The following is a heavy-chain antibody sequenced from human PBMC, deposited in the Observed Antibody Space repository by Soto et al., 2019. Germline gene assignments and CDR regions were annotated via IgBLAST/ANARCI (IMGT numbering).Heavy chain of an antibody. D-gene: IGHD3-9*01. CDR3: AGYDILTGYYKDY. CDR1: GFTFSSYG. CDR2: IWYDGSNK. V-gene: IGHV3-33*01. J-gene: IGHJ4*02. Sequence: QVQLVESGGGVVQPGRSLRLSCAASGFTFSSYGMHWVRQAPGKGLEWVAVIWYDGSNKYYADSVKGRFTISRDNSKNTLYLQMNSLRAEDTAVYYCAGYDILTGYYKDYWGQGTLVTVSS.